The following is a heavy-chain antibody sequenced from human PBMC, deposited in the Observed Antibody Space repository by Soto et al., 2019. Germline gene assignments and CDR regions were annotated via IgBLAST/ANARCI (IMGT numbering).Heavy chain of an antibody. CDR1: GGSFSIYT. CDR2: IIPMFDIA. J-gene: IGHJ3*02. Sequence: QVQLVQSGVEVKKPGSSVKVSCKAAGGSFSIYTVFWVRQAPGQGLEWMGRIIPMFDIANYAKNFQGRVTFNADKFTDTVYMEMLNLRSDDTAVYYCSLGSWSAHVFDIWGQGTLVTVSS. D-gene: IGHD6-13*01. V-gene: IGHV1-69*02. CDR3: SLGSWSAHVFDI.